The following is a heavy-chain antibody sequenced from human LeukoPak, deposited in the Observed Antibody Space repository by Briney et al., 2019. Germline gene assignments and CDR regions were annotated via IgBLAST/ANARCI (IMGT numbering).Heavy chain of an antibody. J-gene: IGHJ4*02. V-gene: IGHV3-23*01. Sequence: PGGSLRLSCVGSRFPPRKYAISWVRQAPGKGRERVLGISGSGGSKYYADSVRGRFTISRDNSKDTLFLQMSSLRADDTAKYYCAKEPEPFLEWHFDNWGQGTLVIVSS. CDR3: AKEPEPFLEWHFDN. CDR1: RFPPRKYA. CDR2: ISGSGGSK. D-gene: IGHD3-3*02.